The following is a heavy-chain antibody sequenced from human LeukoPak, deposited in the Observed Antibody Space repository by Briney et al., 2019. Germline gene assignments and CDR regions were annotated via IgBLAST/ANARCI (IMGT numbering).Heavy chain of an antibody. J-gene: IGHJ5*02. Sequence: GASVKVSCKASGYTFTSYDINWVRQATGQGLEWMGWMNPNSGNTGYAQKFQDRVTMTRNTSISTAYMELSSLRSEDTAVYYCATRRGWEFRFDPWGQGTLVTVSS. CDR2: MNPNSGNT. CDR3: ATRRGWEFRFDP. D-gene: IGHD1-14*01. V-gene: IGHV1-8*01. CDR1: GYTFTSYD.